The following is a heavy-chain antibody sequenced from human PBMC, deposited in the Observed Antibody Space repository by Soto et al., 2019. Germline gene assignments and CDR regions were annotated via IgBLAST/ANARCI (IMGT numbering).Heavy chain of an antibody. D-gene: IGHD3-10*01. J-gene: IGHJ5*02. Sequence: SVTLSLTCTVAGGSLSSYHWSWIRQPAGKGLEWIGRIYTSWCTNYNPSFMSRVTMSVGTSKNQLSLKLSSMTAADTAVYYCARMYRTSQQRSPWYGGDTLGACGQGTLVTVCS. V-gene: IGHV4-4*07. CDR1: GGSLSSYH. CDR3: ARMYRTSQQRSPWYGGDTLGA. CDR2: IYTSWCT.